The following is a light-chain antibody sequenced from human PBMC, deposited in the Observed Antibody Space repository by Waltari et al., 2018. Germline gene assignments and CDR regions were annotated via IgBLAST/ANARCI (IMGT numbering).Light chain of an antibody. CDR1: SSNIGSNF. Sequence: QSVLTQSPSASGTPGQRVTISCSGNSSNIGSNFVYWYQQLPGMAPKRLMYRNNQWPCGVTGRFSGSRSGTSASLVISGLRSEDEAVYYCASWDDSLSGRVFGGGTKLTVL. V-gene: IGLV1-47*01. J-gene: IGLJ3*02. CDR2: RNN. CDR3: ASWDDSLSGRV.